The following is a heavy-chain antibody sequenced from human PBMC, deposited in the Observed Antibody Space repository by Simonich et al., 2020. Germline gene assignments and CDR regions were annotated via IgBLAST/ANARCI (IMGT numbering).Heavy chain of an antibody. D-gene: IGHD2-15*01. CDR3: ARASRGTWWYYYFDY. Sequence: QVQLVQSGAEVKKPGASVKVSCKASGYTFTSYDISWVRQAPGQGLEWMGIISAYNGNTNYAQKLQGRVTMTTDTSTSTAYMELRSLRSDDTAVYYCARASRGTWWYYYFDYWGQGTLVTVSS. CDR1: GYTFTSYD. J-gene: IGHJ4*02. CDR2: ISAYNGNT. V-gene: IGHV1-18*01.